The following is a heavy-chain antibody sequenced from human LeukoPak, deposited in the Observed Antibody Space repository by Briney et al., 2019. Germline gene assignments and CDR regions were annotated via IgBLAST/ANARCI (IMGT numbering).Heavy chain of an antibody. D-gene: IGHD6-13*01. Sequence: GESLKISCKGSGYNFTTYWIGWVRQMPGKGLEWMGIIYPGDSDTRYSPSFQGQVSISADKSISTAYLQWSSLKASDTAMYYCARHRTVAAAGLDAYDIWGQGTMVTVSS. CDR3: ARHRTVAAAGLDAYDI. CDR2: IYPGDSDT. J-gene: IGHJ3*02. V-gene: IGHV5-51*01. CDR1: GYNFTTYW.